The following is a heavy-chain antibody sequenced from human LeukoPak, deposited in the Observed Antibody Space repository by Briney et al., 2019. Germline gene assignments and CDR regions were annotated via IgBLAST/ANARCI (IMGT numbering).Heavy chain of an antibody. CDR2: VYYSGST. J-gene: IGHJ5*02. D-gene: IGHD2-2*01. CDR1: GGSISSYY. Sequence: PSETLSLTCTVSGGSISSYYWSWIWQPPGKGLEWIGYVYYSGSTNYNPSLKSRVTISVDTSKNQFSLKLSSVTAADTAVYYCAGADIVVVPAAMRFDPWGQGTLVTVSS. V-gene: IGHV4-59*08. CDR3: AGADIVVVPAAMRFDP.